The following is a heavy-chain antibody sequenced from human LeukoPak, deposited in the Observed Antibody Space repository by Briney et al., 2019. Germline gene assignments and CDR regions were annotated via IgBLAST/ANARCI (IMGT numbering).Heavy chain of an antibody. J-gene: IGHJ5*02. CDR1: GDTVCSMSRV. CDR3: TREDVTGFSDH. D-gene: IGHD2-8*02. V-gene: IGHV6-1*01. Sequence: SQTLSLTCAISGDTVCSMSRVWNWIRQSLSRGLEWLGRTYYRSKWYHDYAVSVKSRISINPDTSTNQFSLQLNSVTPDDMAVDYCTREDVTGFSDHWGQGTLVTVPS. CDR2: TYYRSKWYH.